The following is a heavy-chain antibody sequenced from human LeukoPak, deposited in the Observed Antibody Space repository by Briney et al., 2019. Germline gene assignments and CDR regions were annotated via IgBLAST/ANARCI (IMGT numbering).Heavy chain of an antibody. Sequence: ASVKVSCKASGYTFIGYYMHWVRQAPGQGLEWVGRINPNSGGTNYAQKFQGRVTMTRDTSISTAYMELSRPRSDDTAVYYCARADCSSTSCLNAFDIWGQGTMVTVSS. CDR2: INPNSGGT. D-gene: IGHD2-2*01. CDR3: ARADCSSTSCLNAFDI. CDR1: GYTFIGYY. J-gene: IGHJ3*02. V-gene: IGHV1-2*06.